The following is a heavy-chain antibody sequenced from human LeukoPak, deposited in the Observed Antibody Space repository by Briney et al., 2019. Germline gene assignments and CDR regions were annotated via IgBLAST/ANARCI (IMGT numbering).Heavy chain of an antibody. CDR1: GFTFSSYW. CDR2: INSDGSTT. CDR3: AKSLWFGELFSYHDY. V-gene: IGHV3-74*01. Sequence: GGSLRLSCAASGFTFSSYWMHWVRQAPGKGLLWVSRINSDGSTTTYADSVKGRFTISRDNAKNTLWLQMNSLRAEDTAVYYCAKSLWFGELFSYHDYWGQGNLVTVSS. D-gene: IGHD3-10*01. J-gene: IGHJ4*02.